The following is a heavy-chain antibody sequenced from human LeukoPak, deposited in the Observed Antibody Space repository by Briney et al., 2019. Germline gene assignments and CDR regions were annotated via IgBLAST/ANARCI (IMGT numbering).Heavy chain of an antibody. CDR1: GFTFSSYA. Sequence: PGGSLRLSCAASGFTFSSYAMTWVRQAPGKGLEWVSAISGSGDSTYYADSVEGRFTISRDNSKNTLYLQMNSLRAEDTAVYYCARGHYGLDVWGQGTTVTVSS. V-gene: IGHV3-23*01. CDR3: ARGHYGLDV. J-gene: IGHJ6*02. CDR2: ISGSGDST.